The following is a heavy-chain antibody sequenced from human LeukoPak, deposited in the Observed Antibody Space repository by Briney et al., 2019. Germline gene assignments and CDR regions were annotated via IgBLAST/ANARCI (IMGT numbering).Heavy chain of an antibody. D-gene: IGHD4-11*01. CDR3: VRDYSNFVQGD. V-gene: IGHV3-30-3*01. Sequence: GRSLRLSCAASGFTFSSYAMHWVRQAPGKGLEWVAVISYDGSNKYYADSVKGRFTISRDNSKNTLYLQMNSLRAEDTAVYYCVRDYSNFVQGDWGQGTLVTVSS. CDR2: ISYDGSNK. J-gene: IGHJ4*02. CDR1: GFTFSSYA.